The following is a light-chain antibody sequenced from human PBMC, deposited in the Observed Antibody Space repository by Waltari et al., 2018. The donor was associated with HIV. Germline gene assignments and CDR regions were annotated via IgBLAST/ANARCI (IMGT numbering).Light chain of an antibody. CDR1: QTVSTK. CDR2: GAS. V-gene: IGKV3-15*01. J-gene: IGKJ2*01. Sequence: VMTQSPATLSVSPGERVTLSCRGESQTVSTKLAWYQQKPGQAPRLLIYGASTRAPGLPARFSGSGSGTEFTLTISNLQSEDSAVYYCQQYNNWPPNTFGQGTKLEIK. CDR3: QQYNNWPPNT.